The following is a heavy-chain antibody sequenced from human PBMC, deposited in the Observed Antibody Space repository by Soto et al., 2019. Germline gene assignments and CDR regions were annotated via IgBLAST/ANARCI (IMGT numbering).Heavy chain of an antibody. CDR3: AKGVVAAATSRPSDY. CDR1: GFTFSSYA. Sequence: EVQLLESGGGLEQPGGSLRLSCAASGFTFSSYAMSWVRQAPGKGLEWVSIISVSGDITYYADSVKGRFTISRDNSKNTLYLQMNSLRAEDTALYYCAKGVVAAATSRPSDYWGRGTLVTVSS. CDR2: ISVSGDIT. D-gene: IGHD2-15*01. V-gene: IGHV3-23*01. J-gene: IGHJ4*02.